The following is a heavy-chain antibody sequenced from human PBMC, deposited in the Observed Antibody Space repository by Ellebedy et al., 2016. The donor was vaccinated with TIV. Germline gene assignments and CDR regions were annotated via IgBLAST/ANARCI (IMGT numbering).Heavy chain of an antibody. V-gene: IGHV3-7*01. CDR3: ARDVWGGGWA. CDR1: GFTFSRNW. CDR2: IKQDGSEK. J-gene: IGHJ5*02. Sequence: GESLKISCEASGFTFSRNWISWFRLAPGKGLEWVANIKQDGSEKYYVDSVKGRFTISRDNAKNSVYLQLSSLGAEDTAVYYCARDVWGGGWAWGQGTPVTASS. D-gene: IGHD6-19*01.